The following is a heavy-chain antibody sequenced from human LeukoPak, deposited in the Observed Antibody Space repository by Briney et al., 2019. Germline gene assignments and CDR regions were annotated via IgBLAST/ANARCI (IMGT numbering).Heavy chain of an antibody. CDR3: ATDSDPWGPAAGTIDY. CDR2: FDPEVGDK. J-gene: IGHJ4*02. V-gene: IGHV1-24*01. Sequence: ASVKLSCKISGHALSDLSIHWVRQAPGRGPEWMGGFDPEVGDKMHAQKFQGRVTMTEDTSTDTAYMELNSLRSEDTAVYYCATDSDPWGPAAGTIDYWGQGTLVTVSS. CDR1: GHALSDLS. D-gene: IGHD6-13*01.